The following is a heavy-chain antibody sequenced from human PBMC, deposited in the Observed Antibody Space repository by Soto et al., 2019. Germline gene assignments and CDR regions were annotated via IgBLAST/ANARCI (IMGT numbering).Heavy chain of an antibody. CDR2: ISGSGSKK. D-gene: IGHD1-26*01. CDR3: AKNQGVELVPLATVDWFDP. Sequence: GGSMRLSCAASGFIFENFGMSWVRQAPGKGLEWISSISGSGSKKYYADSVKGRFTISRDNSKSTVYLELNNLSAEDTAVYHCAKNQGVELVPLATVDWFDPWGQGSVVTVSS. V-gene: IGHV3-23*01. CDR1: GFIFENFG. J-gene: IGHJ5*02.